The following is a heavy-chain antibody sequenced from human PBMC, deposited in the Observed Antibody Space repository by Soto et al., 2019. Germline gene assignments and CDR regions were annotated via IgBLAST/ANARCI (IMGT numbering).Heavy chain of an antibody. J-gene: IGHJ4*02. Sequence: QVQLQQWGAGLLKPSETLSLTCAVYGGSFSGYYWSWIRQPPGKGREWIGEINHSGSTNYNPSPRSRVTLSVDTSKNQFSLKLSSVPAADPAVYYCARKGYMVRGVMLIGWRYFDYWGQGTLVTVSS. CDR3: ARKGYMVRGVMLIGWRYFDY. V-gene: IGHV4-34*01. CDR2: INHSGST. D-gene: IGHD3-10*01. CDR1: GGSFSGYY.